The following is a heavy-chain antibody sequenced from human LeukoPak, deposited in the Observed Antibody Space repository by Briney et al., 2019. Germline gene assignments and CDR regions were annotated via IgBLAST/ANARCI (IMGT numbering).Heavy chain of an antibody. CDR3: ARDGSGYFDY. CDR2: ISSSGTYI. Sequence: PGGSLRLSCAASGFTFNTYSINWVRQAPGKGLEWVSSISSSGTYIYYAESVKGRFTISRDNAKNSLYLQMNSLRAEDTAVYYCARDGSGYFDYSGQGTLVTVST. CDR1: GFTFNTYS. J-gene: IGHJ4*02. V-gene: IGHV3-21*01. D-gene: IGHD2-15*01.